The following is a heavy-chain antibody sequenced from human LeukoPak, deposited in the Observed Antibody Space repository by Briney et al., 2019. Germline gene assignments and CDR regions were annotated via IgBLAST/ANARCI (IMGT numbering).Heavy chain of an antibody. Sequence: KLGESLKISCKGSGYSFTSYWIGWVRQMPGKGLEWMGIIYPGDSDTRYSPSFQGQVTISADKSISTAYLQWSSLKASDTAMYYCARTYDILTGHIDYWGQGTLVTVSS. D-gene: IGHD3-9*01. J-gene: IGHJ4*02. CDR1: GYSFTSYW. CDR3: ARTYDILTGHIDY. CDR2: IYPGDSDT. V-gene: IGHV5-51*01.